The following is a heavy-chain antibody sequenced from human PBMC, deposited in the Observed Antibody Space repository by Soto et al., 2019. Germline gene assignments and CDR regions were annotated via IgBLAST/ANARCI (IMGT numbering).Heavy chain of an antibody. J-gene: IGHJ6*02. CDR1: GGSISSSRCH. V-gene: IGHV4-39*01. D-gene: IGHD6-19*01. CDR3: ARHRYSSGHPKNYYNGMDG. Sequence: PSETLSLTCTVSGGSISSSRCHWGWIRQPPGEGLEWIGEINHSGSTNYNPSLKSRVTISVDTSKNQFSLKLSSVTAAATAVYYCARHRYSSGHPKNYYNGMDGWGQAITFTVS. CDR2: INHSGST.